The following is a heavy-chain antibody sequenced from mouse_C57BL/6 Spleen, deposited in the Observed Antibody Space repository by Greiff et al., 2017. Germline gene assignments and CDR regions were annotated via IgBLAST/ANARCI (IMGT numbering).Heavy chain of an antibody. V-gene: IGHV5-6*01. CDR3: ARLKFAMDY. Sequence: EVQLQESGGDLVKPGGSLKLSCAASGFTFSSYGMSWVRQTPDKRLEWVATISSGGSYTYYPDSVKGRFTISRDNAKNTLYLQMSSLKSEDTAMYYCARLKFAMDYWGQGTSVTVSS. J-gene: IGHJ4*01. CDR1: GFTFSSYG. CDR2: ISSGGSYT.